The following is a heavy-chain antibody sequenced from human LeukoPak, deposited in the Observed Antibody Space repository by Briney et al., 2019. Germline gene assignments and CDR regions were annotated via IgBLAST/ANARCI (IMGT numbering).Heavy chain of an antibody. CDR3: ARGAYYQDGNASPLHF. CDR2: IIPNGGGT. V-gene: IGHV1-2*04. Sequence: ASVKVSCKASGYTFTACSLHWVRQSPGQGPEWMGRIIPNGGGTEYAQKFRGWVTMTGDPSISTAYMELSRLRFDDTAVYFCARGAYYQDGNASPLHFWGQGTLVTVSS. CDR1: GYTFTACS. D-gene: IGHD3-16*01. J-gene: IGHJ4*02.